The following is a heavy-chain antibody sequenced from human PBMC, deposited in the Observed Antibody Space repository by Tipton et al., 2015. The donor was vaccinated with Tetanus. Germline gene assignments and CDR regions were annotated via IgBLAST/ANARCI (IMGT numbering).Heavy chain of an antibody. V-gene: IGHV1-69*06. CDR1: GDTFSKYA. CDR3: ARHIMITFWGVIALPTFDY. J-gene: IGHJ4*02. D-gene: IGHD3-16*02. CDR2: IIPMLGTA. Sequence: QSGPEVKKPGSSVKVSCTASGDTFSKYAISWVRQAPGQGLEWMGGIIPMLGTADYAQKFQGRVTITADKATSTAYMGLSSLRSDDTAVYFCARHIMITFWGVIALPTFDYWGQGILVSVAS.